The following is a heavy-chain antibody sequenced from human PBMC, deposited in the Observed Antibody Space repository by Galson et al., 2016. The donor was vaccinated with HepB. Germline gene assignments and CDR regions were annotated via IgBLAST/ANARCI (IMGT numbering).Heavy chain of an antibody. CDR1: GGSISSNNL. CDR3: AREDRGSFDY. CDR2: IYHSGST. D-gene: IGHD3-10*01. Sequence: SETLSLTCAISGGSISSNNLWSWVRQPPGKGLEWIGEIYHSGSTSYNPSLKSRVTISLDKSNNQFSLKLTSVTAADTAVYYCAREDRGSFDYWGQGTLVTVSS. V-gene: IGHV4-4*02. J-gene: IGHJ4*02.